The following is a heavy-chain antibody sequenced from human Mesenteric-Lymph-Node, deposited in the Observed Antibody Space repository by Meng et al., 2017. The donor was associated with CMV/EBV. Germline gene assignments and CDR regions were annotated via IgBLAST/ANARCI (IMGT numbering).Heavy chain of an antibody. D-gene: IGHD3-3*01. CDR3: ARTLYYDFWSGIGY. V-gene: IGHV5-51*01. J-gene: IGHJ4*02. CDR2: IYPGDSDT. Sequence: KVSCKGSGYSFTSYWIGWVRQMPGKGLEWMGTIYPGDSDTTYSPSFQGQVTISTDKSIDTAYLQWSSLKVSDTAIYYCARTLYYDFWSGIGYWGQGTLVTVSS. CDR1: GYSFTSYW.